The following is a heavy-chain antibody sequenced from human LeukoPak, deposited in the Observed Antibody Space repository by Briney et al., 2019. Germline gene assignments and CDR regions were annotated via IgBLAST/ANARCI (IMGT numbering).Heavy chain of an antibody. D-gene: IGHD3-10*01. CDR3: ARDSPFGSF. J-gene: IGHJ4*02. CDR1: GFNFSSYF. V-gene: IGHV3-7*01. Sequence: PGGSLRLSCAASGFNFSSYFMSWIRQAPGKGLEWVATIRQDGSKENYMDSVKGRFTISRDNALNSLYLQMSNLRAEDTAVYYCARDSPFGSFWGQGSLVTVSS. CDR2: IRQDGSKE.